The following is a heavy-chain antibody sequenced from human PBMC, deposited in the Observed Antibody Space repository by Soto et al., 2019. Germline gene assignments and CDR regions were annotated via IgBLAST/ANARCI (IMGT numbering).Heavy chain of an antibody. D-gene: IGHD7-27*01. Sequence: EVQLVESGGGLVQPGGSLRLSCAASGFTFSNSWMSWVLQAPGKGLEWVADINPVESEKYYVDSVKGRFTVSRDNAKNSLSLQMNSLRVEDTALYYCARDPAWGSLDYWGLGTLVTVSS. CDR1: GFTFSNSW. J-gene: IGHJ4*02. CDR3: ARDPAWGSLDY. V-gene: IGHV3-7*01. CDR2: INPVESEK.